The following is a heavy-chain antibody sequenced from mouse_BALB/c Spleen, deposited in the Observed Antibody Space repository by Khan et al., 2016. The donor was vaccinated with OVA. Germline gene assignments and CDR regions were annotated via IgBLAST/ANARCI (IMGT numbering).Heavy chain of an antibody. CDR1: GYIFTNYV. CDR2: INPYNGGT. V-gene: IGHV1S136*01. D-gene: IGHD4-1*01. Sequence: VQLKESGPELVKPGASVKMSCKASGYIFTNYVLHWVKQKSGQGLEWIGNINPYNGGTKYNEKLKGKATLASDKSSITAYMELSSLTSEDSAVYYCARGNWQSYYFDYWGQGTTLTLSS. CDR3: ARGNWQSYYFDY. J-gene: IGHJ2*01.